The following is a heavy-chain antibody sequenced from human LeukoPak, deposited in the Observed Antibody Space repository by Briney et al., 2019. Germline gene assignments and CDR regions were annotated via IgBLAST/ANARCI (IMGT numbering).Heavy chain of an antibody. J-gene: IGHJ4*02. V-gene: IGHV3-21*04. D-gene: IGHD6-6*01. CDR2: ISSSSSYI. CDR1: GFTFSSYN. CDR3: AAHPSSAY. Sequence: GGSLRLSCAASGFTFSSYNMNWVRQAPGKGLEWVSSISSSSSYIYYADSVKGRFTISRDHSKNTLYLQMNTLRAEDTAVYYCAAHPSSAYWGRGTLVTVSS.